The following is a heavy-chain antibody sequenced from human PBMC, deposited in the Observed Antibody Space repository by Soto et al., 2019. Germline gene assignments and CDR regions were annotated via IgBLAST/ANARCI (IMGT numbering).Heavy chain of an antibody. V-gene: IGHV1-8*01. D-gene: IGHD3-22*01. CDR1: GYTFTSYD. Sequence: QVQLVQSGAEVKKPGASVKVSCKASGYTFTSYDINWVRQATGQGLEWMGWMNPNSGNTGYAQKFQGRVTMTRNTSISTAYMELSSLRSEDTAVYYCARGINYYESRDDAFEIWGQGTMVTVSS. CDR3: ARGINYYESRDDAFEI. CDR2: MNPNSGNT. J-gene: IGHJ3*02.